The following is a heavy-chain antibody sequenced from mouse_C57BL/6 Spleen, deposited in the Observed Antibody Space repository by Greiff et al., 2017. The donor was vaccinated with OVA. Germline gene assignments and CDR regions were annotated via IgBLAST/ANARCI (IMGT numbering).Heavy chain of an antibody. CDR3: ARWDYDAMDY. J-gene: IGHJ4*01. CDR1: GFTFSDYG. Sequence: EVQRVEPGGGLVMPGGSLKLSCAASGFTFSDYGMHWVRQAPEKGLEWVAYISSGGSNTNYDETVKGRSTMSRDNAKSTLFLQRTSLRSEAAAMYYCARWDYDAMDYWGQGTSVTVSS. CDR2: ISSGGSNT. V-gene: IGHV5-17*01.